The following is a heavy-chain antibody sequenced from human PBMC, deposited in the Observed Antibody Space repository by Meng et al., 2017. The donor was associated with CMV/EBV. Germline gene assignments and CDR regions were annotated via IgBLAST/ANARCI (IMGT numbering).Heavy chain of an antibody. CDR3: AREGYCSSTSCYTALPLPNNGMDV. CDR1: GGTFSSYA. Sequence: SVKVSCKASGGTFSSYAISWVRQAPGQGLEGMGGVIPIFGTANYAQKFQGRVTITTDESTSTAYMELSSLRSEDTAVYYCAREGYCSSTSCYTALPLPNNGMDVWGQGTTVTVSS. J-gene: IGHJ6*02. D-gene: IGHD2-2*02. CDR2: VIPIFGTA. V-gene: IGHV1-69*05.